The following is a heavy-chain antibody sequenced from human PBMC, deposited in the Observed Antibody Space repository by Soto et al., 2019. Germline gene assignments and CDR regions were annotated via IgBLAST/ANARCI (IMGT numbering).Heavy chain of an antibody. V-gene: IGHV4-39*01. CDR1: GGSISSSSYY. CDR2: IYYSGST. J-gene: IGHJ5*02. CDR3: ARGLVGAINEVPTDSFDP. D-gene: IGHD1-26*01. Sequence: PSETLSLTCTVSGGSISSSSYYWGWIRQPPGKGLEWIGSIYYSGSTYYNPSLKSRVTISVDTSKNQFSLKLSSVTAADTAVYYCARGLVGAINEVPTDSFDPWGQGTLVTVSS.